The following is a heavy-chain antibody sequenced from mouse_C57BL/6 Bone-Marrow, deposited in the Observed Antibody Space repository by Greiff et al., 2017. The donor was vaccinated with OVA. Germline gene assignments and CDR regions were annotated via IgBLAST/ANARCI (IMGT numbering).Heavy chain of an antibody. Sequence: VQLQQPGAELVKPGASVKLSCKASGYTFTSYWMHWVKQRPGQGLEWIGMIHPNSGSTNSNEKFKSKATLTVDKSSSTAYMQLSSLTSEGSAVYYCARGIYYGTAGDYWGQGTTLTVSS. CDR1: GYTFTSYW. J-gene: IGHJ2*01. D-gene: IGHD2-1*01. CDR3: ARGIYYGTAGDY. V-gene: IGHV1-64*01. CDR2: IHPNSGST.